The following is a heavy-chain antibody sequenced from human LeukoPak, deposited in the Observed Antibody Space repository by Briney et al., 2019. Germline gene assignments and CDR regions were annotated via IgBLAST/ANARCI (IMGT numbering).Heavy chain of an antibody. CDR1: GFTFSSYS. D-gene: IGHD3-3*01. Sequence: GGSLRLSCAASGFTFSSYSMNWVRQAPGKGLEWVSSISSSSSYIYYADSVKGRFTISRDNAKNSLYLQMNSLRAEDTAVYYCARDQGYYDFWSGYVGPTDVWGKGTTVTVSS. CDR3: ARDQGYYDFWSGYVGPTDV. J-gene: IGHJ6*04. V-gene: IGHV3-21*01. CDR2: ISSSSSYI.